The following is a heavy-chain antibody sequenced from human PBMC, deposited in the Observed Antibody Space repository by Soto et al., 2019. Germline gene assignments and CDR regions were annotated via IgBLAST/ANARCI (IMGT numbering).Heavy chain of an antibody. D-gene: IGHD5-18*01. CDR1: GFTFSRYG. CDR2: IWYDGSNK. V-gene: IGHV3-33*01. J-gene: IGHJ6*02. CDR3: ARDRTAMAVRLYHGMDV. Sequence: QVQLVESGGGVVQPGRSLRLSCAASGFTFSRYGMHWVRQAPGKGLEWVAVIWYDGSNKWYADSVKGRFTISRDNSKNTRYLQMTPLRAEATAVYYCARDRTAMAVRLYHGMDVWGQGTTVTVSS.